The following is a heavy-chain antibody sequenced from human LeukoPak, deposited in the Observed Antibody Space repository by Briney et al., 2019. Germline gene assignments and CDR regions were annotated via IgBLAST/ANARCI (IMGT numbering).Heavy chain of an antibody. CDR3: AKGGLLCGSGSYFCYPFDP. CDR2: ISGSGGST. V-gene: IGHV3-23*01. CDR1: GFTFSSYA. J-gene: IGHJ5*02. D-gene: IGHD3-10*01. Sequence: QPGGSLRLSCAASGFTFSSYAMSWVRQAPGKGLEWVSAISGSGGSTYYADSVKGRFTISRDNSKNTLYLQMNSLRAEDTAVYYCAKGGLLCGSGSYFCYPFDPWGQGTLVTVSS.